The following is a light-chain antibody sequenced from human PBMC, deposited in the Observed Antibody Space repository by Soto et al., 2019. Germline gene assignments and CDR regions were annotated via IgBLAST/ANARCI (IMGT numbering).Light chain of an antibody. CDR1: SSDVGGYNY. CDR3: SSYTTSNTRQIV. V-gene: IGLV2-14*03. Sequence: QADLTQPASVSGSPGQSITTSCTGTSSDVGGYNYVSWYQHHPGKAPKLLIYDVSNRPSGVSSRFSGSKSDNTASLTISGLQPEDEADYYCSSYTTSNTRQIVFGTGTKVTVL. J-gene: IGLJ1*01. CDR2: DVS.